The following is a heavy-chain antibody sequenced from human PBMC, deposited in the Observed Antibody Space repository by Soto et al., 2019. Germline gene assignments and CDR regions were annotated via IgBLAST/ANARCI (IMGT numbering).Heavy chain of an antibody. CDR1: GYTFTRYY. V-gene: IGHV1-46*01. CDR2: INPRGGST. D-gene: IGHD6-6*01. Sequence: QVQLVQSGAEVKKPGASVKVSCKASGYTFTRYYIHWVRQAPGQGLEWMGIINPRGGSTTYAQKFQGRVTLNSDTSTSTAYMQLSRLRSAGTAVYFCARDSIVARYYFDYWGQGTPVTVSS. J-gene: IGHJ4*02. CDR3: ARDSIVARYYFDY.